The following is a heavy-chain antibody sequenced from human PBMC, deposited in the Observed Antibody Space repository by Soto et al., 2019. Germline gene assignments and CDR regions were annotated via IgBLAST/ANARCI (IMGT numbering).Heavy chain of an antibody. CDR2: LYFDGITS. CDR3: ARDAYISGYYQFDY. D-gene: IGHD6-19*01. V-gene: IGHV3-23*01. CDR1: GFPFSNYA. J-gene: IGHJ4*02. Sequence: GGSLRLSCAASGFPFSNYAMTWVRQAPGKGLEWVSALYFDGITSYYADSVKGRFTISRDNAKNTLSLQMNSLRADDTAVYYCARDAYISGYYQFDYWGQGTLVTVSS.